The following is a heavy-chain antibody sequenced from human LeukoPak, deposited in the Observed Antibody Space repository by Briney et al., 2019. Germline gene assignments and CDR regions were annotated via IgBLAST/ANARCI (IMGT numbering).Heavy chain of an antibody. Sequence: PGGSLRLSCAASGFTFSIYNMNWVRQAPGKGLEWVSFISSGSTYIYYGDSVKGRFTISRDNAKNSLYLQMNSLRADDTAVYYCARDLVERFHYWGQGTLVTVSS. D-gene: IGHD3-16*01. CDR1: GFTFSIYN. CDR3: ARDLVERFHY. J-gene: IGHJ4*02. CDR2: ISSGSTYI. V-gene: IGHV3-21*01.